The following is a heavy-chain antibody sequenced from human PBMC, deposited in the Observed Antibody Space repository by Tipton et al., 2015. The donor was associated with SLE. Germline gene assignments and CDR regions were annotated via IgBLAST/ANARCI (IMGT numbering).Heavy chain of an antibody. Sequence: SLRLSCAASGFHFSSYGMHWVRQAPGKGLEWVAFIRYDGSNKDYADSVKGRFTISRDNSKNTLYLQMNSLRAEDTAVYYCAKDGARGYYYYGMDVWGQGTTVTVSS. CDR1: GFHFSSYG. CDR3: AKDGARGYYYYGMDV. J-gene: IGHJ6*02. V-gene: IGHV3-30*02. CDR2: IRYDGSNK. D-gene: IGHD3-16*01.